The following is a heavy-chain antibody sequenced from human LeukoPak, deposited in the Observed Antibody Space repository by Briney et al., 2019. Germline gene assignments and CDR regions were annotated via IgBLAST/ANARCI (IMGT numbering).Heavy chain of an antibody. CDR2: INHSGST. J-gene: IGHJ4*02. Sequence: PSDPLPLTCAVYGGSLSFYYWIWLRHPPGKGLEWIGEINHSGSTNYNPSLKSRVTISVDTSKNQFSLKLSSVTAADTAVYYCARGPTVAGTVVYWGQGTLVTVSS. CDR3: ARGPTVAGTVVY. D-gene: IGHD6-19*01. V-gene: IGHV4-34*01. CDR1: GGSLSFYY.